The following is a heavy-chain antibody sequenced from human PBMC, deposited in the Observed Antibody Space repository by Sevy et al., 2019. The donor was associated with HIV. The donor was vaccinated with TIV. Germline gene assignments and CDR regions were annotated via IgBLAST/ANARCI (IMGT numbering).Heavy chain of an antibody. D-gene: IGHD6-19*01. CDR2: FYYSGST. CDR1: GGSISTFY. J-gene: IGHJ4*02. CDR3: ARHWGESSGHPRPPDY. V-gene: IGHV4-59*08. Sequence: SETLSLTCTVSGGSISTFYWSWIRQPPGKGLELIGYFYYSGSTNYNPSLKSRVTISVDTSKNQFSLKLSSVTAADTAVYYCARHWGESSGHPRPPDYWGQGTLVTVSS.